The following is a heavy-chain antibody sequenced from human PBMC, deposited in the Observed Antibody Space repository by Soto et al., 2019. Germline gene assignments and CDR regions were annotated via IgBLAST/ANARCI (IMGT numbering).Heavy chain of an antibody. Sequence: SGPAGEPTQTLTLTCTFSGFSLSTRGVGVGWFRQPPGRALEWLALIYWDDDKRYSPSLQNRLTITRDTSKTQVVLTMTNMDPVDTATYYCAHRPYGYKYYFDYWGQGTLVTVSS. V-gene: IGHV2-5*02. J-gene: IGHJ4*02. D-gene: IGHD5-18*01. CDR3: AHRPYGYKYYFDY. CDR2: IYWDDDK. CDR1: GFSLSTRGVG.